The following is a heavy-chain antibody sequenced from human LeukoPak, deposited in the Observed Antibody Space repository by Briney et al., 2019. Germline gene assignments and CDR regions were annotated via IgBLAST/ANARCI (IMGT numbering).Heavy chain of an antibody. V-gene: IGHV4-39*07. CDR1: GGSISSSSYY. CDR3: ARDGYYQRGAFDI. CDR2: IYYSGST. J-gene: IGHJ3*02. Sequence: SETLSLTCTVSGGSISSSSYYWGWIRQPPGKGLEWIGSIYYSGSTYYNPSLKSRVTISVDTSKNQFSLKLSSVTAADTAVYYCARDGYYQRGAFDIWGQGTMVTVSS. D-gene: IGHD3-22*01.